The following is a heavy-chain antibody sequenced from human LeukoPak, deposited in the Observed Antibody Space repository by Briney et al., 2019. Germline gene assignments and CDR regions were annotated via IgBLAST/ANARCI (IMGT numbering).Heavy chain of an antibody. CDR3: ARAPVTSCRGAFCYPFDI. J-gene: IGHJ4*02. D-gene: IGHD2-15*01. CDR2: TSSSDAGT. V-gene: IGHV3-23*01. Sequence: GGSLRLSCAAPGFALSSYAMSWVRQAPGKGLEWVSATSSSDAGTYHAESVRGRFTISRDNSKNTLYLQMNSPRADDAAVYYCARAPVTSCRGAFCYPFDIWGQGTLVTVSS. CDR1: GFALSSYA.